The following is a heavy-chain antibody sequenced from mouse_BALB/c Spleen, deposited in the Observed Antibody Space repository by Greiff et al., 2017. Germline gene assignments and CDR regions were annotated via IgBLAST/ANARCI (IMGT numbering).Heavy chain of an antibody. V-gene: IGHV1-14*01. Sequence: EVKLMESGPELVKPGASVKMSCKASGYTFTSYVMHWVKQKPGQGLEWIGYINPYNDGTKYNEKFKGKATLTSDKSSSTAYMELSSLTSEDSAVYYCARFQTARATLANPSWFAYWGQGTLVTVSA. CDR2: INPYNDGT. D-gene: IGHD3-2*01. J-gene: IGHJ3*01. CDR1: GYTFTSYV. CDR3: ARFQTARATLANPSWFAY.